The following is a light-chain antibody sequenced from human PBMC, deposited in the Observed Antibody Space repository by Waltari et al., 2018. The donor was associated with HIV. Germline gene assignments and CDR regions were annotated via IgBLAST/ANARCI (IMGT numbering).Light chain of an antibody. J-gene: IGLJ2*01. CDR1: SSDVGGYNY. V-gene: IGLV2-23*02. Sequence: QSALTQPASVSGSPGQSITISCTRTSSDVGGYNYVSWYQQHPGKAPKLMIYDVSKRPSGVSNRFSGSKSGNTASLTISGLQAEDEADYYCCSYAGSSIVVFGGGTKLTVL. CDR2: DVS. CDR3: CSYAGSSIVV.